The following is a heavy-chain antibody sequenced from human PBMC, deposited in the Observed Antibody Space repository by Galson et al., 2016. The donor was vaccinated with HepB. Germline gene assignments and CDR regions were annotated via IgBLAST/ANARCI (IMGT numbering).Heavy chain of an antibody. CDR2: LSSRFGTK. Sequence: SLRLSCAASGFTFSTYSMNWVRQRPGKALEWLSHLSSRFGTKFYADSVKGRFTSSRDNGKNSVFLQLNGLRDDDTALYYCARGLEQPVGHFDVWGQGTLVTVSS. J-gene: IGHJ4*02. CDR3: ARGLEQPVGHFDV. CDR1: GFTFSTYS. D-gene: IGHD1/OR15-1a*01. V-gene: IGHV3-48*02.